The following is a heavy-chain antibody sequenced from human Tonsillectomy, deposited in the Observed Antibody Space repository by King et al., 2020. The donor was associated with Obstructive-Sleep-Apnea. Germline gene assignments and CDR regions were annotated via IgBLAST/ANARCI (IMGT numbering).Heavy chain of an antibody. D-gene: IGHD2-2*01. Sequence: DVQLVESGGGLVQPGGSLRLSCAASGFTFSSYWMHWVRQAPGKGLVWVSRINSDGSTTTYADSVKGRFTISRDNAKNTLHLQMSSLRDEDTAVYFCARDRDCRSTSCFFGMDVWGQGTTVTVSS. CDR1: GFTFSSYW. J-gene: IGHJ6*02. V-gene: IGHV3-74*01. CDR3: ARDRDCRSTSCFFGMDV. CDR2: INSDGSTT.